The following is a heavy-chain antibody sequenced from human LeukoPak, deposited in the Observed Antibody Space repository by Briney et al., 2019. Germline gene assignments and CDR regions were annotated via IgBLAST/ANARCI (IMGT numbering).Heavy chain of an antibody. CDR2: ISTSSLYI. CDR1: GFTFSSYD. Sequence: GGSLRLSCAASGFTFSSYDMNWVRQAPGKGLEWVSSISTSSLYIYYADSLKGRFTISRDNAKNSLYLQMNSLRAEDTAVYCCARGAMYYYDSSGGDYWGQGTLVTVSS. V-gene: IGHV3-21*01. D-gene: IGHD3-22*01. CDR3: ARGAMYYYDSSGGDY. J-gene: IGHJ4*02.